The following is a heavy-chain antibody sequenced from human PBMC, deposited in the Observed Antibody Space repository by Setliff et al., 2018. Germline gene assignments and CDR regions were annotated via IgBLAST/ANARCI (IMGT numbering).Heavy chain of an antibody. CDR2: VNQDGSDK. CDR3: ARDSTWYWYFDL. J-gene: IGHJ2*01. D-gene: IGHD3-16*01. CDR1: GFTFSSYW. Sequence: GGSLRLSCAASGFTFSSYWVSWVRQTPGKGLEWVANVNQDGSDKYYVDSVKGRFTISRDNAKNSLYLQMNSLRTEDTAVYYCARDSTWYWYFDLWGRGTLVTVSS. V-gene: IGHV3-7*03.